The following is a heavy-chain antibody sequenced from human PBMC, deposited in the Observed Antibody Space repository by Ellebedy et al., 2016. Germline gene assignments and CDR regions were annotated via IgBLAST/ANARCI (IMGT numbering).Heavy chain of an antibody. CDR2: ISYNEGT. Sequence: SETLSLXCTVSGGSISGYYWGFIRQTPGQGLEWIGYISYNEGTIFNPSPRSRVTISLDTSTSQFSLTLTSVTSADTAVYYCAGGSGWLTDSWGQGTLVTVSS. V-gene: IGHV4-59*01. CDR1: GGSISGYY. J-gene: IGHJ4*02. D-gene: IGHD5-12*01. CDR3: AGGSGWLTDS.